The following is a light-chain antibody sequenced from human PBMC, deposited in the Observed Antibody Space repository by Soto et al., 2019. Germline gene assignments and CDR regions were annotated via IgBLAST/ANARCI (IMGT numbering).Light chain of an antibody. CDR1: QSVSSY. J-gene: IGKJ1*01. V-gene: IGKV3-11*01. Sequence: EIVLTQSPATLSLSPGERATLSCRAIQSVSSYLAWYQQKPGQAPRLLIYDASNLATGIPARFSGSWSGTDFALTVSSLEPEDFAVYYCLQRSNRTHRTWTFGQGTKVEIK. CDR3: LQRSNRTHRTWT. CDR2: DAS.